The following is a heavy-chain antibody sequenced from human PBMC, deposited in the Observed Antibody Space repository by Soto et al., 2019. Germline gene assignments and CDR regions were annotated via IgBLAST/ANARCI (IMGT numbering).Heavy chain of an antibody. CDR1: GYSFTSYW. D-gene: IGHD2-2*01. CDR3: ATLLSSTSPKRYYYYGMDV. V-gene: IGHV5-51*01. J-gene: IGHJ6*02. Sequence: GESLKISCKGSGYSFTSYWIGWVRQMPGKGLEWMGIIYPGDSDTGYSPSFQGQVTISADKSISTAYLQWSSLKASDTAMYYCATLLSSTSPKRYYYYGMDVWGQGTTVTVSS. CDR2: IYPGDSDT.